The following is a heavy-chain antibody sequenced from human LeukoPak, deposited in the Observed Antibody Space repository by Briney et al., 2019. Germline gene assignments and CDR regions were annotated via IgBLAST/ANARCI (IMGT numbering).Heavy chain of an antibody. CDR2: ISYDGSNK. CDR3: ARVWGGYSGYDPPFDY. CDR1: GFTFSSYA. D-gene: IGHD5-12*01. Sequence: PGRSLRLSCAASGFTFSSYAMHWVRQAPGKGLEWVAVISYDGSNKYYADSVKGRFTISRDNSKNTLYLQMNSLRAEDTAVYYCARVWGGYSGYDPPFDYWSQGTLVTVPS. V-gene: IGHV3-30*04. J-gene: IGHJ4*02.